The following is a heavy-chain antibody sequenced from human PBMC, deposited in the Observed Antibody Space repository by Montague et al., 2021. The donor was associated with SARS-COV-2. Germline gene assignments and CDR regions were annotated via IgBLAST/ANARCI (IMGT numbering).Heavy chain of an antibody. D-gene: IGHD2-21*01. Sequence: SETLSLTCTVSGGSISSSSYYWGWLRQPPGKGLEWIGSIYYSGSTYYTPSLKSRVTISVDTSKNQFSLKLSSVTAADTSVYYCARDGSLRIVIVIGTSHYYYDMDDWGQGTMVTVSS. CDR3: ARDGSLRIVIVIGTSHYYYDMDD. J-gene: IGHJ6*02. CDR1: GGSISSSSYY. V-gene: IGHV4-39*07. CDR2: IYYSGST.